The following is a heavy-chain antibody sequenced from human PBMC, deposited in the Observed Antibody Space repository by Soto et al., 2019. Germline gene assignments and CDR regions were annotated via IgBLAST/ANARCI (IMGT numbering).Heavy chain of an antibody. CDR2: INHSGST. D-gene: IGHD6-25*01. CDR1: GGSFSGYY. CDR3: ARWTRPAGDYFDY. Sequence: SETLSLTCAVYGGSFSGYYWSWIRQPPGKGLEWIGEINHSGSTNYNPSLKSRATISVDTSKNQFSLKLSSVTAADTAVYYCARWTRPAGDYFDYWGQGTLVTVSS. J-gene: IGHJ4*02. V-gene: IGHV4-34*01.